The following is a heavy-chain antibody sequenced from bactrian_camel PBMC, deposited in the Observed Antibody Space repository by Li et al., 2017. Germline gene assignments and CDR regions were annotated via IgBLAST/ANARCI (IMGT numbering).Heavy chain of an antibody. CDR1: GSVSCRYD. Sequence: HVQLVESGGGSVQAGGSLRLSCTASGSVSCRYDMSWYRQAPGKEREFVSGIVSDGDTTYADSVKGRFTISQDNAKRTMYLQMNSLKPEDTAMYYCAARQPCRVWLGYEDPGEYNIRARGPRSPSP. D-gene: IGHD5*01. J-gene: IGHJ4*01. CDR2: IVSDGDT. V-gene: IGHV3S53*01.